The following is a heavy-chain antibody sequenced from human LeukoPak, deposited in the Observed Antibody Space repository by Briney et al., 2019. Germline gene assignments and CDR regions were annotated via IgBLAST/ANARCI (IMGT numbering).Heavy chain of an antibody. V-gene: IGHV4-34*01. CDR3: ARGRTYYYDTSGYYPSIYYGMDV. Sequence: PSETLSLTCAVSGGSFSGYYWYWISQPPGKGLEWIGEINHGESTNYNPSLKSRATLSVDTSKNQFSLKLTSVTAADTAVYYCARGRTYYYDTSGYYPSIYYGMDVWGQGTTVIVSS. J-gene: IGHJ6*02. CDR2: INHGEST. D-gene: IGHD3-22*01. CDR1: GGSFSGYY.